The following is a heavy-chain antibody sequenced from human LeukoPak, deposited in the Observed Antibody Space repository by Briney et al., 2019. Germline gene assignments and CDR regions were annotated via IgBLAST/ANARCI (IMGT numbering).Heavy chain of an antibody. J-gene: IGHJ4*02. D-gene: IGHD3-10*01. CDR3: AKDRRAGSYDY. CDR1: ASTFSSYW. Sequence: GGSLRPSCPASASTFSSYWMSWVRQAPGNGLEWVDNIKQDGSEKYYVDYVKGRFTISRDNAKNSLYLQMNSLRAEDTAVYYCAKDRRAGSYDYWGQGTLVTVSS. V-gene: IGHV3-7*03. CDR2: IKQDGSEK.